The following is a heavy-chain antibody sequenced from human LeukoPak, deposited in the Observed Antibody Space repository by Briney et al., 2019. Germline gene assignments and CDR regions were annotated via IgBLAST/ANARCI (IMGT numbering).Heavy chain of an antibody. V-gene: IGHV1-2*02. CDR1: GYSFTAYY. D-gene: IGHD3-9*01. Sequence: ASVKVSCKASGYSFTAYYMHWVRQAPGQGLELMGWINPNSGGTNYAQKFQGRVTMTRDTSITTAYMEMSRLRSDDTALYYCARSPHILTGENFDYWGQGTLVTVSS. J-gene: IGHJ4*02. CDR2: INPNSGGT. CDR3: ARSPHILTGENFDY.